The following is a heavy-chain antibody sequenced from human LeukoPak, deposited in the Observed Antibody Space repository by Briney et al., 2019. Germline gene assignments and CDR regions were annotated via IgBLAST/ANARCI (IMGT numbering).Heavy chain of an antibody. Sequence: SETLSLTCAVYGGSFSGYYWSWIRQPPGKGLEWSGEIKHSGSTNYNPSLKSPVTISVATAKNQFSLKRSSVTAADTAVYYCATEEYYYDTSGYSYWGQGTLVTVSS. CDR2: IKHSGST. D-gene: IGHD3-22*01. J-gene: IGHJ4*02. V-gene: IGHV4-34*01. CDR1: GGSFSGYY. CDR3: ATEEYYYDTSGYSY.